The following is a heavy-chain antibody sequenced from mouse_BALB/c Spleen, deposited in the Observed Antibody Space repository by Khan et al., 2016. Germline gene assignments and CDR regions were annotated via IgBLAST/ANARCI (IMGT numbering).Heavy chain of an antibody. V-gene: IGHV7-3*02. CDR2: IRNKANGYTT. D-gene: IGHD1-1*01. J-gene: IGHJ4*01. Sequence: EVELVESGGGLVQPGGSLRLSCATSGFTFTDYYMSWVRQPPGKALEWLGFIRNKANGYTTEYSASVKGRLTISRDNSQSILYLQMNTLRAEDSATYYCARHYYGSDYWGQGTSVTVAS. CDR3: ARHYYGSDY. CDR1: GFTFTDYY.